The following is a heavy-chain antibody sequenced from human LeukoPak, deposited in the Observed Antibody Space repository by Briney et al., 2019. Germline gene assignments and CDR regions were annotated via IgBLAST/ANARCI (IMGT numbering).Heavy chain of an antibody. CDR1: GFSFSNYW. J-gene: IGHJ4*02. D-gene: IGHD4-17*01. CDR3: VNDYARQAGY. Sequence: GGSLRLSCAVSGFSFSNYWMSWVRQAPGKGLEWVANIKHDGSDRYYVDSVKGRFTISRDNAKDSLYLQMNSLRAEDTAVYYCVNDYARQAGYWGQGTLVTVSS. V-gene: IGHV3-7*01. CDR2: IKHDGSDR.